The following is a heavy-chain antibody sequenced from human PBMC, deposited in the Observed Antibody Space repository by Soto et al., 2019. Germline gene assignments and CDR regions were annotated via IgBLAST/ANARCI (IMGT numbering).Heavy chain of an antibody. D-gene: IGHD3-10*01. J-gene: IGHJ4*02. V-gene: IGHV1-69*01. CDR3: ARDRDDYGSGNYYNRIDF. CDR2: IIPIFGTP. Sequence: QVQLVQSGAEVKKPGSSVKVSCKASGGIFSTYAISWLRQAPGHGHEWLGGIIPIFGTPNYAQRFQGRVTITADEATSTAYMELSRLRSEDTAVYYCARDRDDYGSGNYYNRIDFWGQGTLVTVSS. CDR1: GGIFSTYA.